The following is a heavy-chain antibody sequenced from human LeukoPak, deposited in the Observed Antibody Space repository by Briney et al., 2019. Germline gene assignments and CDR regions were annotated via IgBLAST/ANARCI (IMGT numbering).Heavy chain of an antibody. J-gene: IGHJ4*02. CDR3: ARGPDVVLVCHWSFFDY. V-gene: IGHV3-64*01. D-gene: IGHD2-8*02. CDR1: GFTFSSYA. CDR2: ISSSGGST. Sequence: PGGSLRLSCAASGFTFSSYAMHWVRQVPGKGLEYVSAISSSGGSTYYANSVKGRFTISRDNSKNTLYLQMGSLRTEDMAIYYCARGPDVVLVCHWSFFDYWGQGTLVTVSS.